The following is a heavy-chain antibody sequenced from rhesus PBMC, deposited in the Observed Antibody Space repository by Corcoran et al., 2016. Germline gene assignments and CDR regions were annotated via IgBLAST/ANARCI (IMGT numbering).Heavy chain of an antibody. J-gene: IGHJ3*01. V-gene: IGHV4-127*01. Sequence: QLQLQESGPGLVKPSETLSVTCAVSGYSISRGYGWGWLRQPQGKGLEWIGQIYGGSGSTYYNPSLKSRVTVSKDTSKNQFSLKLSSVTAADTAVYYCARAAAGTGAFDFWGQGLRVTVSS. D-gene: IGHD6-25*01. CDR3: ARAAAGTGAFDF. CDR2: IYGGSGST. CDR1: GYSISRGYG.